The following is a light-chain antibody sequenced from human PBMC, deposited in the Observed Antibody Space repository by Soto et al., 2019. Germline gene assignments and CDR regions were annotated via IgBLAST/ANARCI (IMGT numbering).Light chain of an antibody. CDR1: SSNIGAGYD. CDR3: QSYDSSLSGVL. Sequence: QAVVTQPPSVSGAPGQRVTISCTGSSSNIGAGYDVHWYQQLPGTAPKLLIYDNTNRPSGVPGRFSGSKSGTSASLAITGLQAEDEADYYCQSYDSSLSGVLFGGGTKLTVL. CDR2: DNT. J-gene: IGLJ2*01. V-gene: IGLV1-40*01.